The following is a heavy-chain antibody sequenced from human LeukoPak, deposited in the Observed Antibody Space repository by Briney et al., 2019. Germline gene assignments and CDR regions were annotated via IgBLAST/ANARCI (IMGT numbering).Heavy chain of an antibody. CDR2: IYTSGST. CDR1: GGSISSYY. CDR3: ARDNPPQYNSGWFAY. Sequence: SETLSPTCTVSGGSISSYYWSWIRQPAGKGLEWIGRIYTSGSTNADPSLKTRVTMSVDTSENQISLKLSSVTAADTAVYYCARDNPPQYNSGWFAYWGQGTLVTVSS. D-gene: IGHD6-19*01. J-gene: IGHJ4*02. V-gene: IGHV4-4*07.